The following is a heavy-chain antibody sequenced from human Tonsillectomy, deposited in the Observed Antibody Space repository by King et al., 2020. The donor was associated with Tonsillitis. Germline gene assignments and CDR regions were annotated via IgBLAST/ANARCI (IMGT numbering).Heavy chain of an antibody. CDR1: EFTFSTYW. CDR3: ARAGAGYEGCDY. J-gene: IGHJ4*02. Sequence: VQLVESGGGLVQPGGSLRLSCAASEFTFSTYWMTWVRQAPGKGLEWVANIKQDGSEKYYAASVRGRFTLSRDNAENSLYLQMSSLRAEDTAVYYCARAGAGYEGCDYWGQGTLVTVSS. D-gene: IGHD5-12*01. CDR2: IKQDGSEK. V-gene: IGHV3-7*01.